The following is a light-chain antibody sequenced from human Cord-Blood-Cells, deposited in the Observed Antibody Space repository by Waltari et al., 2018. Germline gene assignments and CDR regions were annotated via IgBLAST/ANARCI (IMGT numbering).Light chain of an antibody. J-gene: IGKJ3*01. CDR3: QQSYSTPRG. V-gene: IGKV1-39*01. CDR2: AAS. Sequence: DIQMTQSPSSLSASVGDRVTITCRASQSISSSLNWYQQKPGKAPKLLIYAASSLQSGVPSRFSGSGSGTDFTLTISSLQPEDFATYYCQQSYSTPRGFGPGTKVDIK. CDR1: QSISSS.